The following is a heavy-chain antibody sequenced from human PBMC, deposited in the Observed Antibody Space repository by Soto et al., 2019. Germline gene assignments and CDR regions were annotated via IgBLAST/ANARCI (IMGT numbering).Heavy chain of an antibody. V-gene: IGHV4-34*01. CDR3: ARGGSNDWQVAFDI. Sequence: PSETLSLTCVVSGGSFSTYHYNWIRRSPGKGLEWIGEINHSGNNNYSPSLKSRVTMSLDTSKNQFSLKLTSVTAADTAVYYCARGGSNDWQVAFDIWRQGTMVTVSS. D-gene: IGHD3-9*01. CDR1: GGSFSTYH. J-gene: IGHJ3*02. CDR2: INHSGNN.